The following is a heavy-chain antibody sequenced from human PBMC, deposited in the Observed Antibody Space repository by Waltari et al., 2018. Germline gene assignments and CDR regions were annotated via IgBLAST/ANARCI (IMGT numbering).Heavy chain of an antibody. V-gene: IGHV1-2*02. J-gene: IGHJ5*02. Sequence: QVQLVQSGAEVKKPGASVKVSCKASGSTFTGSYMHWLRQALGQGLAWMGWINPNSGGTNYAQKFQGRVTMTRDTSISTAYMELSRLRSDDTAVYYCARDWDLGRATWQRWFDPWGQGTLVTVSS. CDR2: INPNSGGT. CDR1: GSTFTGSY. CDR3: ARDWDLGRATWQRWFDP. D-gene: IGHD1-26*01.